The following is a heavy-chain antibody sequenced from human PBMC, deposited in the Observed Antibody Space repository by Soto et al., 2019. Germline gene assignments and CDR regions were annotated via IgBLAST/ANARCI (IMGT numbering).Heavy chain of an antibody. J-gene: IGHJ4*02. CDR1: GGSISSGGYY. CDR2: IYYSGST. V-gene: IGHV4-31*03. Sequence: SETLSLTCTVSGGSISSGGYYWSWIRQHPRKGLEWIGYIYYSGSTYYNPSLKSRVTISVDTSKNQFSLKLSSVTAADTAVYYCARASVAGIHTYFDYWGQGTLVTVSS. CDR3: ARASVAGIHTYFDY. D-gene: IGHD6-19*01.